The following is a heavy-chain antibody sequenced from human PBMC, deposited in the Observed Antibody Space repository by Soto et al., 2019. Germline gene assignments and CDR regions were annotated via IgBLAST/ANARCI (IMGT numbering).Heavy chain of an antibody. CDR1: GYTFSTYA. Sequence: QVQLVQSGAEVKKPGASVKVSCKASGYTFSTYAINWVRQAPGRGLEWMGWISVYNGHTYFAQRLQGRVTMTADTSTTAAYMEMRSPKSDGRSENDCARARASLYGMGVWSQGTTVTVSS. D-gene: IGHD6-6*01. J-gene: IGHJ6*02. V-gene: IGHV1-18*01. CDR3: ARARASLYGMGV. CDR2: ISVYNGHT.